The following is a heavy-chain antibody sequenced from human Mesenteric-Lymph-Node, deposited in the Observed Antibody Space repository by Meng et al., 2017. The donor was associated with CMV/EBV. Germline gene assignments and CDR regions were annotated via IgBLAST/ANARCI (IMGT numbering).Heavy chain of an antibody. CDR3: AKDPHEFWSPYFLDS. CDR2: VSHDETIK. D-gene: IGHD3-3*01. J-gene: IGHJ5*01. Sequence: GGSLRLSCVGFGFTFSGSVIHWVRQAPGKGLEWVAVVSHDETIKYYADSVEGRFTISRDNSKNTLYLQMNSLRPEDTAVYYCAKDPHEFWSPYFLDSWGHGTLVTVSS. CDR1: GFTFSGSV. V-gene: IGHV3-30*04.